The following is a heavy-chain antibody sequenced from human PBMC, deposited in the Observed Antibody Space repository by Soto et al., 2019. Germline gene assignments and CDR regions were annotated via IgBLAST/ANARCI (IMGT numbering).Heavy chain of an antibody. V-gene: IGHV2-5*02. Sequence: QITLKESGPTLVKPTQTLTLTCTFSGLSLRTTGVGVGWVRQPPGKALEWLALLYWDDDKRYSPSLKSRLTITKDTSEKQVVLTMTNMDTVDTATYYCVQSRCGGDCLQIYSSHSYYGLDCWGQGTTVTVSS. J-gene: IGHJ6*02. CDR3: VQSRCGGDCLQIYSSHSYYGLDC. CDR1: GLSLRTTGVG. CDR2: LYWDDDK. D-gene: IGHD2-21*02.